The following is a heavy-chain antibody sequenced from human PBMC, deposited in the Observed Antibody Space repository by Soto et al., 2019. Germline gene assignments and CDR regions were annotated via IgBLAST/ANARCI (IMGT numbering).Heavy chain of an antibody. D-gene: IGHD3-10*01. J-gene: IGHJ4*02. CDR3: AGRITMVRGFDY. V-gene: IGHV3-30-3*01. CDR1: GFTFSSYA. Sequence: GGSLRLSCAASGFTFSSYAMHWVRQAPGKGLEWVAVISYDGSNKYYADSVKGRFTISRDNSKNTLYLQMNSLRAEDTAVYYCAGRITMVRGFDYWGQGTLVTVSS. CDR2: ISYDGSNK.